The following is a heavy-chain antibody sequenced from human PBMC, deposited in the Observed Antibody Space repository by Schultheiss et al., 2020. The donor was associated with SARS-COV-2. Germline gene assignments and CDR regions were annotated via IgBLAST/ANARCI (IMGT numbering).Heavy chain of an antibody. D-gene: IGHD2-15*01. CDR2: MNPNSGNT. CDR3: ARDSNLLPGYCSDGSCYSSGFWFDP. V-gene: IGHV1-8*01. Sequence: ASVKVSCKASGYTFTSYDINWVRQATGQGLEWMGWMNPNSGNTGYAQKFQGRVTITRDTSASTAYMELSSLRSEDTAVYYCARDSNLLPGYCSDGSCYSSGFWFDPWGQGTLVTVSS. J-gene: IGHJ5*02. CDR1: GYTFTSYD.